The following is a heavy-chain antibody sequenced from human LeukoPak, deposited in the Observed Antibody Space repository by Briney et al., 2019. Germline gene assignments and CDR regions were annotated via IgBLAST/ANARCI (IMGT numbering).Heavy chain of an antibody. CDR3: ARGDVDPYVFDI. V-gene: IGHV3-30*04. CDR2: ISYDGTNK. D-gene: IGHD3-10*02. Sequence: GGSLRLSCAASGFTFSSYAMHWVRQAPGKGLEWVALISYDGTNKYYADSVKGRFTISRDNSKNTLYLQMNSLRAEDTAVYYCARGDVDPYVFDIWGQGTMVTVSS. J-gene: IGHJ3*02. CDR1: GFTFSSYA.